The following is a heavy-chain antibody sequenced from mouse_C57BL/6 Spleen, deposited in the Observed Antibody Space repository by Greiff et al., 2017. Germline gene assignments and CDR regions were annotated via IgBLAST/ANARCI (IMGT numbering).Heavy chain of an antibody. Sequence: EVKLQESGPELVKPGASVKMSCKASGYTFTDYNMHWVKQSHGKSLEWIGYINPNNGGTSYNQKFKGKATLTVNKYSSTAYMELRSLTSRDSAVYYCAKYEYDDWYFDVWGTGTTVTVSS. CDR2: INPNNGGT. CDR3: AKYEYDDWYFDV. D-gene: IGHD2-4*01. V-gene: IGHV1-22*01. CDR1: GYTFTDYN. J-gene: IGHJ1*03.